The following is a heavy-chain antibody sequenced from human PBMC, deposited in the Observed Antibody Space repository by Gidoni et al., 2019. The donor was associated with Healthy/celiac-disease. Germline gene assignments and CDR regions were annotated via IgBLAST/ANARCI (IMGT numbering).Heavy chain of an antibody. CDR3: AKWGGWELLGDGFDY. J-gene: IGHJ4*02. CDR1: GFTFRSYA. Sequence: EVQLLESGGGLVQPGGSLRLSCAASGFTFRSYAMSWVRQAPGQGRGGVSAMSGSGGSKYDPDPVKGRFTISRDNSKNTLDLKMNGRRAEDTAVYYWAKWGGWELLGDGFDYWGQGTLVTVSS. V-gene: IGHV3-23*01. CDR2: MSGSGGSK. D-gene: IGHD1-26*01.